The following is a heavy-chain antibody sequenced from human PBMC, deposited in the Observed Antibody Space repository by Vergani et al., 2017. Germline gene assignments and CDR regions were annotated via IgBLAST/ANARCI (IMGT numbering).Heavy chain of an antibody. CDR2: INAGNGNT. J-gene: IGHJ4*02. CDR1: GYTFTSYA. Sequence: QVQLVQSGPEVKKPGASVKVSCKASGYTFTSYAMHWVRQPPGHRLEWMGLINAGNGNTKYSQKFQGRFTITRDTSASTDYMELRSLRSEDTAVYYCAREGFYDDVWGSYRLRGGYYFDYWGQGTLVTVSS. V-gene: IGHV1-3*01. CDR3: AREGFYDDVWGSYRLRGGYYFDY. D-gene: IGHD3-16*02.